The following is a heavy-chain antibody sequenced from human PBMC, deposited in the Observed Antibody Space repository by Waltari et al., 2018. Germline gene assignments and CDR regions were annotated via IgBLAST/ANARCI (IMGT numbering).Heavy chain of an antibody. D-gene: IGHD6-13*01. Sequence: QVRLQESGPGLVKPSETLSLTCVVSGYSISSGYFWGWIRQPPGKGLEWIGSIYHSGGTYYTPSPKSRITISSDTSKNQCSLKLTSVTAADTAVYYCARGPGDSSRAYWGQGTLVTVSS. V-gene: IGHV4-38-2*01. J-gene: IGHJ4*02. CDR1: GYSISSGYF. CDR2: IYHSGGT. CDR3: ARGPGDSSRAY.